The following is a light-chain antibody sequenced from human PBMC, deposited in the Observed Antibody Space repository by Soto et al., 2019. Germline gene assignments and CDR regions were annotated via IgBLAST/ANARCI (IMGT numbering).Light chain of an antibody. CDR2: EVN. J-gene: IGLJ2*01. Sequence: QSALTQPPSASGSPGQSVTISCTGTSSDVGGYNYVSWYQHHPGKAPKLMIYEVNKRPSGVSDRFSGSKSGNTASLTVSGLQAEDEADYYSSSYAGSNSVGVFGGGTKLTVL. CDR3: SSYAGSNSVGV. V-gene: IGLV2-8*01. CDR1: SSDVGGYNY.